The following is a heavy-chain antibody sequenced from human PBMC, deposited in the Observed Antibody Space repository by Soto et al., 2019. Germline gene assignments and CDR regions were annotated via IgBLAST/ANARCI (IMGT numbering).Heavy chain of an antibody. D-gene: IGHD4-17*01. CDR1: GGTFSSYA. CDR3: ARGAPSSPGDYGDLDY. V-gene: IGHV1-69*01. CDR2: IIPIFGTA. Sequence: QVQLVQSGAEVKKPGSSVKVPCKASGGTFSSYAISWVRQAPGQGLEWMGGIIPIFGTANYAQKFQGRVTITADESTSTAYMELSSLRSEDTAVYYCARGAPSSPGDYGDLDYWGQGTLVTVSS. J-gene: IGHJ4*02.